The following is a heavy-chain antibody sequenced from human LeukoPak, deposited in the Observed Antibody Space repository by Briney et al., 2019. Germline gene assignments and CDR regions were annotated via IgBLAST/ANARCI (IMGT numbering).Heavy chain of an antibody. CDR2: INPKSGGT. V-gene: IGHV1-2*02. CDR3: ARDKGAWEAFDY. D-gene: IGHD1-26*01. J-gene: IGHJ4*02. Sequence: RASVKVSCKASGYTFNDYYMHWVRQAPGQGLEWMGWINPKSGGTNYAQKFQGRVTMTRDTSISTAYMELSSLRSEDTAMYYCARDKGAWEAFDYWGQGTLVTVSS. CDR1: GYTFNDYY.